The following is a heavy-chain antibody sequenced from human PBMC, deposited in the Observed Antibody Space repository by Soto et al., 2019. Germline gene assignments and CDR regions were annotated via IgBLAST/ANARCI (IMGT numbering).Heavy chain of an antibody. V-gene: IGHV1-18*01. D-gene: IGHD3-9*01. CDR1: GYTFTSYG. CDR2: ISAYNGNT. CDR3: ARGTYYDILTGYYPLDY. Sequence: GASVKVSCKASGYTFTSYGISCVRQAPGQGLEWMGWISAYNGNTNYAQKLQGRVTMTTDTSTSTAYMELRSLRSDDTAVYYCARGTYYDILTGYYPLDYWGQGTLVTVSS. J-gene: IGHJ4*02.